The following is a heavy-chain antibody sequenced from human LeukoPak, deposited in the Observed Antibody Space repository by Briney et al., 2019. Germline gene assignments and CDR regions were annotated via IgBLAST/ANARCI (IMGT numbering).Heavy chain of an antibody. D-gene: IGHD4-17*01. CDR2: IYYSGST. V-gene: IGHV4-31*03. J-gene: IGHJ4*02. CDR3: ARSRFYGDYETLGY. Sequence: ASETLSLTCTVSGGSVSSGSYYWSWIRQHPGKGLEWIGYIYYSGSTYYNPSLKSRVTISVDTSKNQFSLKLSSVTAADTAVYYCARSRFYGDYETLGYWGQGTLVTVSS. CDR1: GGSVSSGSYY.